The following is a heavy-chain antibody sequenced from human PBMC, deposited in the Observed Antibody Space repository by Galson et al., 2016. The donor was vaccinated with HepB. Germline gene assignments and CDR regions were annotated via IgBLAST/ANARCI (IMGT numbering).Heavy chain of an antibody. D-gene: IGHD3-10*01. CDR3: ARGVMVSNTTLHYFDY. Sequence: SVKVSCKASGYTFTSFDINWVRQAPGQGLEWMGWMNRNNDNTGYAQKFQGRVTMTRNTSINTAYMQLSNLRSDDTAIYYCARGVMVSNTTLHYFDYWGQGTLVTVSS. V-gene: IGHV1-8*01. CDR1: GYTFTSFD. CDR2: MNRNNDNT. J-gene: IGHJ4*02.